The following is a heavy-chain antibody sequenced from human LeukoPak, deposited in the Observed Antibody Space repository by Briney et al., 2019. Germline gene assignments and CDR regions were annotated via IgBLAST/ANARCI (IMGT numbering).Heavy chain of an antibody. CDR2: IYYSGST. CDR3: ARTSEGSGSYYTEFDY. Sequence: PSQTLSLTCTVSGGSISSGDYYWSWIRQPPGKGLEWIGYIYYSGSTYFNPSLKSRLTISVDTSKNQFSLKLSSVTAADTAVYYCARTSEGSGSYYTEFDYWGQGTLVTVSS. J-gene: IGHJ4*02. V-gene: IGHV4-30-4*01. CDR1: GGSISSGDYY. D-gene: IGHD3-10*01.